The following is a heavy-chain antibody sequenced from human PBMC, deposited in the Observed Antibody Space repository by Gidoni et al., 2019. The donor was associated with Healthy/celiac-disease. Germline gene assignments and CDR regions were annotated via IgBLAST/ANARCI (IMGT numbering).Heavy chain of an antibody. D-gene: IGHD5-18*01. J-gene: IGHJ6*02. CDR3: ARDLDGIQLWPYYYYYGMDV. CDR2: IWYDGSNK. Sequence: QVQLVASGGGVVQPGRSLRLSCAASGFTFRSYGMHGVRQAPGKGLEWVAVIWYDGSNKYYADSVKSRFTISRDNCKNTLYLQMNSLRAEDTAVYYCARDLDGIQLWPYYYYYGMDVWGQGTTVTVSS. V-gene: IGHV3-33*01. CDR1: GFTFRSYG.